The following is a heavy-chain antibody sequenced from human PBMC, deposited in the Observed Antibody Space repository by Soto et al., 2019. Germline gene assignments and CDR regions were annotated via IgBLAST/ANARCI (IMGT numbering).Heavy chain of an antibody. CDR1: GGTFSSYA. J-gene: IGHJ6*02. V-gene: IGHV1-69*13. D-gene: IGHD5-12*01. CDR2: IIPIFGTA. CDR3: GLVATAVDYYYGMDV. Sequence: SVKVSCNASGGTFSSYAISWVRQAPGQGLEWMGGIIPIFGTANYAQKFQGRVTITADESTSTAYMELSSLRSEDTAVYYCGLVATAVDYYYGMDVWGQATTVPVS.